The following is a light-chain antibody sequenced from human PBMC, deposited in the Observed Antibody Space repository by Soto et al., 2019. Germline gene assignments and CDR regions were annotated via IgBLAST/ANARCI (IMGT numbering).Light chain of an antibody. V-gene: IGLV2-14*01. CDR1: REDVGGYNY. CDR3: SSYTSSNTLV. Sequence: QSVLTQPAYVSVSPGQSLTISCSGTREDVGGYNYVSSYQHHPGKAPKLMIYEVTNRPSGLSNRFSGSKAGSTASLTISGLQAEDEADYYCSSYTSSNTLVFGTGTKVTVL. J-gene: IGLJ1*01. CDR2: EVT.